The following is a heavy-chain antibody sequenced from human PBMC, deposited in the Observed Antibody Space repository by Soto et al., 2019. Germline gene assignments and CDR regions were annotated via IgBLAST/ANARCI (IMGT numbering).Heavy chain of an antibody. Sequence: QVQLVESGGGVVQPGRSLRLSCAASGFTFSSFGMHWVRQAPGKGREWVAVASYDGSYKYYADSVKGRFTISRDNSKNTLYLQMNSLRAEDTAGYYCAKERSVVATTPDFEYWGQGTLVTVSS. V-gene: IGHV3-30*18. J-gene: IGHJ4*02. CDR3: AKERSVVATTPDFEY. CDR1: GFTFSSFG. D-gene: IGHD5-12*01. CDR2: ASYDGSYK.